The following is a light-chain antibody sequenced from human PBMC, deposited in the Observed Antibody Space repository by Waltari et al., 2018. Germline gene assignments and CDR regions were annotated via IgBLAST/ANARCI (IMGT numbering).Light chain of an antibody. J-gene: IGLJ2*01. Sequence: QSALTQPASVSGSPGQSITISCTGTSSDVGSYDLVSWYQHHPGKAPTLMLYEGYKRPSGVSNRFSASKSGNTASLTISGLQAEDEADYYCCSYVGSSTFTFGGGTKLTVL. CDR3: CSYVGSSTFT. CDR1: SSDVGSYDL. V-gene: IGLV2-23*03. CDR2: EGY.